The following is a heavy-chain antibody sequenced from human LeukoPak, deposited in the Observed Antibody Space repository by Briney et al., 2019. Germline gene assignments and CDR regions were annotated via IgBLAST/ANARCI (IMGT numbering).Heavy chain of an antibody. CDR2: IIPIFGTA. V-gene: IGHV1-69*13. J-gene: IGHJ3*02. Sequence: SVKVSCKASGGTFSNYAISWVRQAPGQGLEWMGGIIPIFGTANYAQKFQGRVTITADESTSTAYMELSSLRSEDTAVYYCARDRGAGCSGCIKLRDDLDAFDIWGQGTMVTVSS. CDR1: GGTFSNYA. D-gene: IGHD2-15*01. CDR3: ARDRGAGCSGCIKLRDDLDAFDI.